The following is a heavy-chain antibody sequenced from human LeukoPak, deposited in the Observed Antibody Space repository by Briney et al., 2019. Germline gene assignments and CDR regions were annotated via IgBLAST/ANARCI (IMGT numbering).Heavy chain of an antibody. D-gene: IGHD2-15*01. V-gene: IGHV4-31*03. J-gene: IGHJ4*02. CDR2: IYYSGST. CDR1: GGSISSGGYY. CDR3: ARVLYCSGGSCYHFDY. Sequence: SETLSLTCTVSGGSISSGGYYGSWIRQHPGKGLEWIGYIYYSGSTYYNPSLKSRVTISVDTSKNQFSLKLSSVTAADTAVYYCARVLYCSGGSCYHFDYWGQGTLVTVSS.